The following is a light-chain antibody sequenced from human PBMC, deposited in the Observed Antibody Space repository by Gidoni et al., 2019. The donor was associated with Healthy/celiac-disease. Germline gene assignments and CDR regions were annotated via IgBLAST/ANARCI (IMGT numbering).Light chain of an antibody. CDR1: QSVSSY. Sequence: EIVLTQSPATLSLSPGERATLSCRASQSVSSYLAWYQQKPGQAPRRLIYDASNRATGIPARCSGSGSGTDFTLTISSLEPEDFAVYYCQQRSNWITFGQGTRLEIK. CDR3: QQRSNWIT. J-gene: IGKJ5*01. CDR2: DAS. V-gene: IGKV3-11*01.